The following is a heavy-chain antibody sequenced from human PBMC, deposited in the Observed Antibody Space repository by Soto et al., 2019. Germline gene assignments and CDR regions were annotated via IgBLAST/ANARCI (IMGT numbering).Heavy chain of an antibody. CDR1: GASIRSGNYY. CDR3: ARQQYYGSGSYYLYGMDV. CDR2: IYYSGST. V-gene: IGHV4-39*01. J-gene: IGHJ6*02. Sequence: SETLSLTCTVSGASIRSGNYYWDWIRQPPGKGLEWIGSIYYSGSTYYNPSLKSRVTISVDTSKNQFSLKLSSATAADTAVYYCARQQYYGSGSYYLYGMDVWGQGTTVT. D-gene: IGHD3-10*01.